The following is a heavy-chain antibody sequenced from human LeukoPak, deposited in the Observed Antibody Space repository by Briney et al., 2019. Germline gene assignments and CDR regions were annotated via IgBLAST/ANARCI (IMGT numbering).Heavy chain of an antibody. D-gene: IGHD1-26*01. CDR3: AGYRGICYSGGYTY. CDR2: IYYSGST. J-gene: IGHJ4*02. Sequence: SETLSLTCTVSGDSISNYYWSWIRQPPGKGLEWVGYIYYSGSTNYNPSFKSRVTISVDTSKNQFSLKLSSVTAADTAVYYCAGYRGICYSGGYTYWGQGTLVTVSS. CDR1: GDSISNYY. V-gene: IGHV4-59*01.